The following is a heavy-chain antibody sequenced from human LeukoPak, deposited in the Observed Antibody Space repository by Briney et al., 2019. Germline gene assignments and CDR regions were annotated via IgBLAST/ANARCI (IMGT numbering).Heavy chain of an antibody. CDR1: GYSFTSYW. CDR3: ARRSQGSSSWYSRLWFDP. V-gene: IGHV5-51*01. D-gene: IGHD6-13*01. Sequence: GESLKISCKGSGYSFTSYWIGWVRQMPGKGLEWMGIIYPGDSDTRYSPSFQGQVTISADKSISTAYLQWSSLKASDTAMYYCARRSQGSSSWYSRLWFDPWGQGTLVTVSS. CDR2: IYPGDSDT. J-gene: IGHJ5*02.